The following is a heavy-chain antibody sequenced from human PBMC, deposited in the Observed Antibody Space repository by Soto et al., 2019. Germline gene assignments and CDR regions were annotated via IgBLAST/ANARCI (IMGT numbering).Heavy chain of an antibody. CDR1: GGSISSHSHY. J-gene: IGHJ5*02. V-gene: IGHV4-39*01. CDR3: ARVDSREPYSNYDWFDP. Sequence: PSETLSLTCSVSGGSISSHSHYWGWIRQPPGKGLEWIGSIYFSGRNYYNTSLKSRVTMSVDTSKNQFSLKLSSVTAADTAVYYCARVDSREPYSNYDWFDPWGQGTLVTVSS. D-gene: IGHD4-4*01. CDR2: IYFSGRN.